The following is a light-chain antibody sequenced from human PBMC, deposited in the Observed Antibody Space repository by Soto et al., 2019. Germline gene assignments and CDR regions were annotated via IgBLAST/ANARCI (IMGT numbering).Light chain of an antibody. CDR1: QSVLVSSNTMTY. CDR3: QQYYTTPWT. Sequence: DIVMTQSQDSLPVSLGERATSTCKPSQSVLVSSNTMTYLAWTQQQPAQPPKLPIYWASTRESGVPDRFSGSGSGTDFTLTISSLQAEDVAVYYCQQYYTTPWTFGQGTKVEIK. J-gene: IGKJ1*01. V-gene: IGKV4-1*01. CDR2: WAS.